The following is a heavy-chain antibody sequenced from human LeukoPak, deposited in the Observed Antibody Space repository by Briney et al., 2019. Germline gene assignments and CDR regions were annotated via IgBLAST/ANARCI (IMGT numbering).Heavy chain of an antibody. CDR2: IYSTGST. CDR1: GGSIRSDY. J-gene: IGHJ4*02. V-gene: IGHV4-59*08. D-gene: IGHD6-19*01. Sequence: SETLSLTCSVSGGSIRSDYWSWIRQPLGKGLEWIGNIYSTGSTYYNPSLKSRVTISLDTSKNQSSLKLSSVTAADTAVYYCAGQIAVAPVYFDYWGQGTLVTVSS. CDR3: AGQIAVAPVYFDY.